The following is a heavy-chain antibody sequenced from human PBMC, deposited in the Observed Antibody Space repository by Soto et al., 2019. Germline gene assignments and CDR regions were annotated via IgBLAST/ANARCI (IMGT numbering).Heavy chain of an antibody. CDR2: ISSSSSYI. CDR3: AREDVVVAANFDY. D-gene: IGHD2-15*01. CDR1: GFTFSSYS. V-gene: IGHV3-21*01. J-gene: IGHJ4*02. Sequence: EVQLVESGGGLVKPGGSLRLSCAASGFTFSSYSMNWVRQAPGKGLEWVSSISSSSSYIYYADSVNGRFTISRDNTKNSLYLKMNSLRAEDTAVYYCAREDVVVAANFDYWGQGTLVTVSS.